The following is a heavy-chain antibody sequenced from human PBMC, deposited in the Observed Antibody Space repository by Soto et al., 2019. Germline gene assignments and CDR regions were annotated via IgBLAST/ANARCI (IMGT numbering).Heavy chain of an antibody. CDR2: IFSNDDK. V-gene: IGHV2-5*01. CDR3: DHKDYYDYVWWGPPGECAFGI. Sequence: QITLKESGPTLVKATQTLTLTCTFSGFSLSTSGVGVGWIRQPPGKALEWLALIFSNDDKRYSPSLKSRLTNTKDTTKNKVVLTMTNMDPVDTATYYCDHKDYYDYVWWGPPGECAFGIWGQGTMVTVSS. J-gene: IGHJ3*02. CDR1: GFSLSTSGVG. D-gene: IGHD3-16*01.